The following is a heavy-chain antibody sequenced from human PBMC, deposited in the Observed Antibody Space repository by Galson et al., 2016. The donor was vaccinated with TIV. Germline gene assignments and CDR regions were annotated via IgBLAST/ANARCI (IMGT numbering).Heavy chain of an antibody. D-gene: IGHD2-15*01. CDR2: INPIFGTT. CDR3: ARDIPCGGSCYFFDD. CDR1: GDTFSSYP. Sequence: SVKVSCKASGDTFSSYPINWVRQAPGQGLEWMGGINPIFGTTNYAQNFQGRVTITTDESTSTVYMELRSLRSEDTAVYFCARDIPCGGSCYFFDDWGQGTLVTVSS. V-gene: IGHV1-69*05. J-gene: IGHJ4*02.